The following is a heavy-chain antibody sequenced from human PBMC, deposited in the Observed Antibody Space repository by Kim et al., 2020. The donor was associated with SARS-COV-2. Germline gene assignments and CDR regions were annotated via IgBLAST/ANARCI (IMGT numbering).Heavy chain of an antibody. V-gene: IGHV3-23*01. J-gene: IGHJ3*02. D-gene: IGHD3-22*01. CDR3: AKDGLYYYDSSGYLNDAFDI. CDR1: GFTFSSYA. Sequence: GGSLRLSCAASGFTFSSYAMSWVRQAPGKGLEWVSAISGSGGSTYYADSVKGRFTISRDNSKNTLYLQMNSLRAEDTAVYYCAKDGLYYYDSSGYLNDAFDIWGQGTMVTVSS. CDR2: ISGSGGST.